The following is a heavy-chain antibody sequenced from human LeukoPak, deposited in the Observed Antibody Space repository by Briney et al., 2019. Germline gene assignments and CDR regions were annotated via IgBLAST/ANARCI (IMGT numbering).Heavy chain of an antibody. D-gene: IGHD2-2*01. Sequence: SETLSLTCTVSGGSISSSSYYWGWIRQPPGKGLEWIGSIYYSGSTYYNPSLKSRVTISVDTSKNQFSLKLSSVTAADTAVYYCARDPIVVVPAGVDPRGQGTLVTVSS. CDR1: GGSISSSSYY. CDR3: ARDPIVVVPAGVDP. V-gene: IGHV4-39*07. J-gene: IGHJ5*02. CDR2: IYYSGST.